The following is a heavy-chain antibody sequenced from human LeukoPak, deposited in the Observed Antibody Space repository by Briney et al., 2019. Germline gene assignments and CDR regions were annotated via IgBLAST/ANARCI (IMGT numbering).Heavy chain of an antibody. CDR2: IYPGDSDT. D-gene: IGHD6-19*01. J-gene: IGHJ6*03. V-gene: IGHV5-51*01. CDR3: ARHAVPTPYYYYYYMDV. CDR1: GYSFSSYW. Sequence: GESLKISCKGSGYSFSSYWIGWVRQMTGKGLEWMGIIYPGDSDTRYSPSFQGQVTISADKSISTAYLQWSSLKASDTAMYYCARHAVPTPYYYYYYMDVWGKGTTVTVSS.